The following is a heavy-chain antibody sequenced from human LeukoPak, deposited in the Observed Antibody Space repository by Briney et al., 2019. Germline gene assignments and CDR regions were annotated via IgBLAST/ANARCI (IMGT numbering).Heavy chain of an antibody. V-gene: IGHV3-30*18. Sequence: GGSLRLSCAASGFSFNTYGMHWVRQAPGKGLEWLAAISYDGSNKHCAGSVQGRFTISRDNSKNTLYLLMNGLTAGDTAMYYCAKYSDYYYGPLDDWGQGTPVTVSS. J-gene: IGHJ4*02. CDR2: ISYDGSNK. CDR3: AKYSDYYYGPLDD. D-gene: IGHD3-22*01. CDR1: GFSFNTYG.